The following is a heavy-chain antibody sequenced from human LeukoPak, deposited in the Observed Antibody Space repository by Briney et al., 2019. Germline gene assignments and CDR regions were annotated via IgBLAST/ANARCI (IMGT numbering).Heavy chain of an antibody. V-gene: IGHV3-30-3*01. J-gene: IGHJ3*02. Sequence: GGSLRLSCAASGFTFSSYAMHWVRQAPGKGLEGVAVISSDGSNKYYADSVKGRFTISRDNSKNTLYLQMNSLRAEDTAVYYCARESDYGDYSIFMGPGAFGIWGQGTMVTVSS. CDR1: GFTFSSYA. CDR3: ARESDYGDYSIFMGPGAFGI. D-gene: IGHD4-17*01. CDR2: ISSDGSNK.